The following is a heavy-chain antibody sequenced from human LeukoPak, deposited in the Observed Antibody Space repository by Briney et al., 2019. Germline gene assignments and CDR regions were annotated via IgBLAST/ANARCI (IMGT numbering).Heavy chain of an antibody. J-gene: IGHJ6*02. CDR1: GYTFTGYY. V-gene: IGHV1-2*02. D-gene: IGHD2-2*01. Sequence: ASVKVSCKASGYTFTGYYMHWVRQAPGQGVEWMGWINPNSGGTNYAQKFQGRVTMTRDTSISTAYMELSRLRSDDTAVYYCARDLGYCSSTSCYDDYYYGMDVWGQGTTVTVSS. CDR3: ARDLGYCSSTSCYDDYYYGMDV. CDR2: INPNSGGT.